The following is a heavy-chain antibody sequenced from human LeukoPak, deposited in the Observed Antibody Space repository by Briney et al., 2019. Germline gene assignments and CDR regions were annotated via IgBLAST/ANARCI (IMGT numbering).Heavy chain of an antibody. CDR3: ARDTRDFWSGYLN. CDR2: IYYSGST. CDR1: GGSISSGDYY. J-gene: IGHJ4*02. V-gene: IGHV4-30-4*01. D-gene: IGHD3-3*01. Sequence: SETLSLTCTVSGGSISSGDYYWSWIRQPPGKGLEWIGYIYYSGSTYYNPSLKSRVTISVDTSKNQFSLKLSSVTAADTAVYYCARDTRDFWSGYLNWGQGTLVTVSS.